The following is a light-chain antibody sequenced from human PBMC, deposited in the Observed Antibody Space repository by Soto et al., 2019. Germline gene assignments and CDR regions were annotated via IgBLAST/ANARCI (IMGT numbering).Light chain of an antibody. CDR3: SSYTSSSTYV. CDR2: EVS. J-gene: IGLJ1*01. Sequence: QSVLTQPASVSGSPGQSITISCTGTSSDVGGYNYVSWYQQHPGKAPKLMIYEVSNRPSGVSNRFSCSKSGNTASLTIPGLQAEDEADYYCSSYTSSSTYVFGTGTKVTVL. V-gene: IGLV2-14*01. CDR1: SSDVGGYNY.